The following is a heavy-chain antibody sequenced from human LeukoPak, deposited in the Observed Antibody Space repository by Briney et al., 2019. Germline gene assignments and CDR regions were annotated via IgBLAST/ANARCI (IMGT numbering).Heavy chain of an antibody. V-gene: IGHV1-69*05. Sequence: SVKVSCKASGGTFSSYAISWVRQAPGQGLEWMGGIIPIFGTANYAQKFQGRVTITTDESTSTAYMELSSLRSEDTAVYYCAKYTPAHYYGSESTFDYWGQGALVTVSS. CDR2: IIPIFGTA. J-gene: IGHJ4*02. CDR3: AKYTPAHYYGSESTFDY. CDR1: GGTFSSYA. D-gene: IGHD3-10*01.